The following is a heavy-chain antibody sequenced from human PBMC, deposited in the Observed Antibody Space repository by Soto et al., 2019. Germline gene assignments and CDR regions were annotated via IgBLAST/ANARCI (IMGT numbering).Heavy chain of an antibody. J-gene: IGHJ4*02. CDR3: ARDVHGDYVLDY. D-gene: IGHD4-17*01. CDR1: GYTFTSYA. CDR2: INAGNGNT. Sequence: GASVKVSCKASGYTFTSYAMHWVRQAPGQRLEWMGWINAGNGNTKYSQKFQGRVTITRDTSASTAYMELSSLRSEDTALYYCARDVHGDYVLDYWGQGTLVTVS. V-gene: IGHV1-3*01.